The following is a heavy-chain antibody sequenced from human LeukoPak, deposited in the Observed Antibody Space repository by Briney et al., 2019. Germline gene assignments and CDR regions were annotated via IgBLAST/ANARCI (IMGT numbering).Heavy chain of an antibody. J-gene: IGHJ5*02. Sequence: SETLSLTCTVSGGSISSSSSYCNWIRQPAGKGLEWIGRIYTSGSTNYNPSLKSRVTISVDTSKNQFSLKLSSVTAADTAVYYCALRGLVRGFDPWGQGTLVTVS. CDR3: ALRGLVRGFDP. CDR1: GGSISSSSSY. CDR2: IYTSGST. D-gene: IGHD2-2*01. V-gene: IGHV4-61*02.